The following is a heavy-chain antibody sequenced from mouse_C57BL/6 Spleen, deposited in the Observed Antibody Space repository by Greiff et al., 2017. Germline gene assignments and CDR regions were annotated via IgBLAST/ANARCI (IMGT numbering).Heavy chain of an antibody. CDR1: GFTFSDYG. V-gene: IGHV5-17*01. J-gene: IGHJ2*01. Sequence: EVKVVESGGGLVKPGGSLKLSCAASGFTFSDYGMHWVRQAPEKGLEWVAYISSGSSTIYYADTVKGRFTISRDNAKNTLFLQMTSLRSEDTAMYYCARYYGNYYFDYWGQGTTLTVSS. CDR3: ARYYGNYYFDY. D-gene: IGHD2-1*01. CDR2: ISSGSSTI.